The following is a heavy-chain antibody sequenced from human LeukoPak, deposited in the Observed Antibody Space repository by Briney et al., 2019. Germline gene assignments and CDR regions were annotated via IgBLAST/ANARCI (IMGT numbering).Heavy chain of an antibody. CDR2: ISAYSGNT. Sequence: ASVKVSCKASGYTFSSNAISWVRQAPGQGLEWMGWISAYSGNTNYAQKLQGRVTMTTDTSTSTAYMELRSLRSDDTAVYYCARGEYYENAFDIWGQGTMVTVSS. D-gene: IGHD3-3*01. CDR1: GYTFSSNA. J-gene: IGHJ3*02. CDR3: ARGEYYENAFDI. V-gene: IGHV1-18*01.